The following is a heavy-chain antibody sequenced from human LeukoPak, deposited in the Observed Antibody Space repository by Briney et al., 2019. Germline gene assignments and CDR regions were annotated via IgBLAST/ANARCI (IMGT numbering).Heavy chain of an antibody. V-gene: IGHV4-39*02. Sequence: PSETLSLTCTVSTGSISSSSYYWGWIRQPPGKGLEWIGSIYYSGSTYYNPSLKSRVTVSVDTSKNQFSLKLSSVTAADTAVYYCARDPGPYGGDHWGQGTLVTVSS. J-gene: IGHJ4*02. CDR3: ARDPGPYGGDH. CDR2: IYYSGST. D-gene: IGHD4/OR15-4a*01. CDR1: TGSISSSSYY.